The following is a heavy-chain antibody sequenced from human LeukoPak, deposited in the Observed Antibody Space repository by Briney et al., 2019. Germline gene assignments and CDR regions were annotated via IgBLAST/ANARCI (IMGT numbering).Heavy chain of an antibody. D-gene: IGHD5-18*01. CDR3: ARTLLDTAMVR. CDR1: GGSIRSGSYY. Sequence: EASQTLSLTCTVSGGSIRSGSYYWSWIRQPAGKGLEWIGRIYTSGSTNYNPSLKSRVTISVDTSKNQFSLKLSSVTAADTAVYYCARTLLDTAMVRWGQGTLVTVSS. V-gene: IGHV4-61*02. CDR2: IYTSGST. J-gene: IGHJ4*02.